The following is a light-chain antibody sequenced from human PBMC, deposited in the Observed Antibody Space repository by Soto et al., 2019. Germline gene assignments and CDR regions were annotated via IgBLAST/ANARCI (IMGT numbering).Light chain of an antibody. Sequence: DLVMTQSPLSLPVTPGEPASISCRSSQSLLHSNGYNYLDWYLQKPGQSAQLLIYLYSNRASAVTERFSGSASGTDFTLKISRVEAEDVVFYNCMQALQTPYTFGQGTKMEIK. CDR3: MQALQTPYT. CDR2: LYS. J-gene: IGKJ2*01. V-gene: IGKV2-28*01. CDR1: QSLLHSNGYNY.